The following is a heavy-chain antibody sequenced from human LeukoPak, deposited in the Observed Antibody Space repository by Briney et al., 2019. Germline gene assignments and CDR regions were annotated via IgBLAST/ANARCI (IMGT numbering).Heavy chain of an antibody. J-gene: IGHJ4*02. V-gene: IGHV3-30*18. CDR2: ISYDGSNK. D-gene: IGHD1-14*01. CDR3: AKGADRQGEIDY. CDR1: GFTFSSYG. Sequence: PGGSLRLSCAASGFTFSSYGMHWVRQAPGKGLEWVAVISYDGSNKYYADSVKGRFTISRDNSKNTLYLQMNSLRAEDTAVYYCAKGADRQGEIDYWGQGTLVTVSS.